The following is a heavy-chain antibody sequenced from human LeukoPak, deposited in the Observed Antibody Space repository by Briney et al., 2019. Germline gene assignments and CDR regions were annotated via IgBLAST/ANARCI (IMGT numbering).Heavy chain of an antibody. V-gene: IGHV3-9*03. CDR2: ISWNSGSI. CDR1: GFTFDDYA. D-gene: IGHD6-6*01. CDR3: AKGNEPYSSSSGVLDFDY. J-gene: IGHJ4*02. Sequence: PGGSLRLSCAASGFTFDDYAMHWVRQAPGKGLEWVSGISWNSGSIGYADSVKGRFTISRDNAKNSLYLQMNSLRAEDMALYYCAKGNEPYSSSSGVLDFDYWGQGTLVTVSS.